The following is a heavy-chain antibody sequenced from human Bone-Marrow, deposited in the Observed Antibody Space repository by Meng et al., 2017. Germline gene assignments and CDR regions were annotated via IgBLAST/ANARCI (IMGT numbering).Heavy chain of an antibody. CDR3: ARENLRYFDWLYDDAFDI. CDR1: DGSISSSSYY. Sequence: SETLSLTCTVSDGSISSSSYYWGWIRQPPGKGLEWIGSIYYSGSTYYNPSLKSRVTISVDTSKNQFSLKLSSVTAEDTAVYYCARENLRYFDWLYDDAFDIWGQGTMVTVSS. D-gene: IGHD3-9*01. V-gene: IGHV4-39*07. J-gene: IGHJ3*02. CDR2: IYYSGST.